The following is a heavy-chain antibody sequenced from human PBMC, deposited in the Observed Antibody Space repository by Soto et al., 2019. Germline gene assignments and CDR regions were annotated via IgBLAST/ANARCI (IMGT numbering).Heavy chain of an antibody. CDR3: ARRSVGYVILTGWGALDYYYTDV. CDR2: INPNSGGT. Sequence: ASVKVSCKASGYTFTGYYMHWVRQAPGQGLEWMGWINPNSGGTNYAQKFQGWVTMTRDTSISTAYMELRSLRSDDTAVYYCARRSVGYVILTGWGALDYYYTDVWGKGTTVTVSS. J-gene: IGHJ6*03. CDR1: GYTFTGYY. D-gene: IGHD3-9*01. V-gene: IGHV1-2*04.